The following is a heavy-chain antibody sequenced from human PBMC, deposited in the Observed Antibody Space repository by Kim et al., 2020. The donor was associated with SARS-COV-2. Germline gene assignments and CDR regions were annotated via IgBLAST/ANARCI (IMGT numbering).Heavy chain of an antibody. CDR3: SKDRTYDLLTGSAFEC. V-gene: IGHV3-9*01. CDR2: ISWNSGRI. CDR1: GFTFDDYT. D-gene: IGHD3-9*01. J-gene: IGHJ4*02. Sequence: GGSLRLSCAASGFTFDDYTMHWVRQDPGKGLEWVSGISWNSGRIGYADSVKGRFTISRDNAKNSIFLQMNSLRAEDTALYYCSKDRTYDLLTGSAFECWGQGTLSPSPQ.